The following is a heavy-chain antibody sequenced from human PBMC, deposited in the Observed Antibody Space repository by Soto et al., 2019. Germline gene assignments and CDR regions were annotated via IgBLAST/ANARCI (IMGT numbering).Heavy chain of an antibody. Sequence: SETLSLTCAVSGYSISLGYYWGWIRQPPGKGLEWIGSIYHSGNTYYNPSLKSRVSISLDTSKNHFSLELTSVTAADTAVYYCARDRIAAAGTEGYYYYGTDVWGQGTTVTVSS. CDR3: ARDRIAAAGTEGYYYYGTDV. V-gene: IGHV4-38-2*02. CDR2: IYHSGNT. J-gene: IGHJ6*02. D-gene: IGHD6-13*01. CDR1: GYSISLGYY.